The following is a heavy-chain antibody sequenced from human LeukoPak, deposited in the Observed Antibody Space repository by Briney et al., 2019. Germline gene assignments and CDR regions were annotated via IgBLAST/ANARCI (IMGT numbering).Heavy chain of an antibody. CDR1: GFTFSSCV. J-gene: IGHJ4*02. CDR2: LYSDGNT. V-gene: IGHV3-53*01. CDR3: ARGVEPLAANTLAY. Sequence: PGGSLRLSCATSGFTFSSCVMAWVRQAPGKGLEWVSVLYSDGNTKYADSVQGRFTISRDNSKNTLYLEMNSLSPDDTAVYYCARGVEPLAANTLAYWGQGTLVTVSS. D-gene: IGHD1-14*01.